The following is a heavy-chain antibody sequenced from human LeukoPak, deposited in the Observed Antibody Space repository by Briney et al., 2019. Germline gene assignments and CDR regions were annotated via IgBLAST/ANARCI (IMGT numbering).Heavy chain of an antibody. CDR1: GFTFSSYS. CDR3: ARDGGIVVVPAALHMDV. J-gene: IGHJ6*03. V-gene: IGHV3-48*01. CDR2: ISSSSSTI. Sequence: PGGSLRLSCAASGFTFSSYSMNWVRQAPGKGLEWVSYISSSSSTIYYADSVKGRFTISRDNAKNSLYLQMNSLRAEDTAVYYCARDGGIVVVPAALHMDVWGKGTTVTVSS. D-gene: IGHD2-2*01.